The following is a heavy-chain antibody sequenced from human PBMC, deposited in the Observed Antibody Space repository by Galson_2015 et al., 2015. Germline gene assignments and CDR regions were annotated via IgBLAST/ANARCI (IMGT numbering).Heavy chain of an antibody. V-gene: IGHV3-23*01. CDR1: GFTFSSYT. J-gene: IGHJ4*02. Sequence: SLRLSCAASGFTFSSYTLSWVRQAPGKGLEWVSDISGSGERTHYADSVKGRFIVSRDNSKSTLYLQMHSLGAEDSALYYCAKAVDGNSNGRYHSWGQGTLVTVSS. CDR2: ISGSGERT. D-gene: IGHD6-19*01. CDR3: AKAVDGNSNGRYHS.